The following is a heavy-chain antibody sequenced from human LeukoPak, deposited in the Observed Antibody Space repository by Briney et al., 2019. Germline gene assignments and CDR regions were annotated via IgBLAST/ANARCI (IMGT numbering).Heavy chain of an antibody. CDR1: GGSVSGFY. Sequence: PSETLSLTCAVSGGSVSGFYWSWIRQSAAKGLEWIGRIFTNETTNYNPSLGSRATMSIDKSKNQFSLTLRSVTAADSAVYYCTRDPTQLWSANSFDPWAREPRSPSPQ. CDR2: IFTNETT. V-gene: IGHV4-4*07. CDR3: TRDPTQLWSANSFDP. J-gene: IGHJ5*02. D-gene: IGHD5-18*01.